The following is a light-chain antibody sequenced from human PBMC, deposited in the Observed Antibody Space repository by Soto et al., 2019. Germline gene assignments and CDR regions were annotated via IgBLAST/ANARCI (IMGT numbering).Light chain of an antibody. CDR2: GAF. CDR1: QSVSSNY. Sequence: STLFLLPGERANFSCRVSQSVSSNYLAWYQQKPGQAPRLLIYGAFKRATGIPDRFSGSGSGTDFTLTISRMEPEDFAVYCCQQYGSSPRTFGQGTKVDIK. V-gene: IGKV3-20*01. J-gene: IGKJ1*01. CDR3: QQYGSSPRT.